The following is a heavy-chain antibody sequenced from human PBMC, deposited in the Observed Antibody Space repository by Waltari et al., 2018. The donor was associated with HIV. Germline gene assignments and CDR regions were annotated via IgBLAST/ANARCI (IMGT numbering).Heavy chain of an antibody. J-gene: IGHJ3*01. CDR1: GFALSSSGVG. V-gene: IGHV2-5*02. CDR2: LYWGDDK. Sequence: QITLKESGPTVMKPTQPLGLTCSVSGFALSSSGVGVGWVRKTPGNALDWLSILYWGDDKYFTPSLKTRLTITSDTSKNEVVLTLTDLHPAETGTYFCVHSRANVDAFDVWGQGTRVTVSS. D-gene: IGHD3-10*01. CDR3: VHSRANVDAFDV.